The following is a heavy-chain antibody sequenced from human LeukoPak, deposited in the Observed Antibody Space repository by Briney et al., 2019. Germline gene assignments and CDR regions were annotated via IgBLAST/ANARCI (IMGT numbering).Heavy chain of an antibody. D-gene: IGHD6-19*01. V-gene: IGHV3-66*01. CDR2: IYSGGST. Sequence: PGGSLRLSCAASGFTVSSNYMSWVRQAPGKGLEWVSVIYSGGSTYYADSVKGRFTISRDNSKNTLYLQMNSLRAEDTAVYYCARVPDSSGWYFDDWGQGTLVTVSS. CDR3: ARVPDSSGWYFDD. J-gene: IGHJ4*02. CDR1: GFTVSSNY.